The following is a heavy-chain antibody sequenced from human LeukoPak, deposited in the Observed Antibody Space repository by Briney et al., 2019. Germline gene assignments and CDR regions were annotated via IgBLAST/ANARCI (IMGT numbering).Heavy chain of an antibody. CDR2: ISDRGDTI. CDR3: ARLKAGN. J-gene: IGHJ4*02. Sequence: GGSLRLSCVASGFTFSYAWMNWVRQAPGKGLEWVSYISDRGDTIYYADSVKGRFTVSRDNANNSVSLQMNSLSADDTAVYYCARLKAGNWGPGTLVTVSS. CDR1: GFTFSYAW. V-gene: IGHV3-11*01.